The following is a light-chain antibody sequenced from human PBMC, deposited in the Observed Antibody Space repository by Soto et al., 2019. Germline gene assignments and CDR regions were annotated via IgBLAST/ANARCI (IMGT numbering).Light chain of an antibody. V-gene: IGLV2-8*01. Sequence: QSALTQPPSASGSPGQSVAISCTGTASDIGGYNFVSWYQQHPGKAPKLLIYEVNKRPSGVPDRFSGSKSGNTASLTVSGPQAEDEADYYCSAHGGTNPYVFGTGTKVTVL. CDR3: SAHGGTNPYV. CDR2: EVN. J-gene: IGLJ1*01. CDR1: ASDIGGYNF.